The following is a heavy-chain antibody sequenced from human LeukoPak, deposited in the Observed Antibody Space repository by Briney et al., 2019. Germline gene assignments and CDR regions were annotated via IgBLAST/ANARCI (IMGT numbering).Heavy chain of an antibody. CDR3: ARDIGSSARFDY. D-gene: IGHD6-6*01. CDR1: GFTVSSNY. Sequence: GGSLRLSCAASGFTVSSNYMSWVRQAPGKGLEWVSVIYSDGSTYYADSVKGRFSISRDNSKNTVYLQMNRLRAEDTAVYYCARDIGSSARFDYWGQGTLVIVSS. CDR2: IYSDGST. V-gene: IGHV3-66*01. J-gene: IGHJ4*02.